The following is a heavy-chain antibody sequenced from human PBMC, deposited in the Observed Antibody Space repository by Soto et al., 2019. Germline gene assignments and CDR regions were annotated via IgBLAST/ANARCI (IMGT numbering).Heavy chain of an antibody. CDR3: AKSPPVEQAAAFDI. CDR2: ISYDGSNK. D-gene: IGHD6-13*01. Sequence: LGRACAASGFTFSSYGMHWVRQAPGKGLEWVAVISYDGSNKYYADSVKGRFTISRDNSKNTLYPQMNSLRAEDTAVYYCAKSPPVEQAAAFDIWGQGTMVTVSS. V-gene: IGHV3-30*18. J-gene: IGHJ3*02. CDR1: GFTFSSYG.